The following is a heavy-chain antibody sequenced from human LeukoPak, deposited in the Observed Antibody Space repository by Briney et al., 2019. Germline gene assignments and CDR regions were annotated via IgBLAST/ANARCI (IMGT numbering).Heavy chain of an antibody. CDR1: GGSLSSYY. V-gene: IGHV4-59*01. CDR3: ARAYYDRGPGFGMDV. CDR2: IYYSGST. D-gene: IGHD3-22*01. J-gene: IGHJ6*02. Sequence: SETLSLTCTVSGGSLSSYYWSWIRQPPGKGLEWIGYIYYSGSTNYNPSLKSRVTISVDTSKNQFSLKLSSVTAADTAVYYCARAYYDRGPGFGMDVWGQGTTVTVSS.